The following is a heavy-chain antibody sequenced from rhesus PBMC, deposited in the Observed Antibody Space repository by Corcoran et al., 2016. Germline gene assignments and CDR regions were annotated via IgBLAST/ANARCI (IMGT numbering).Heavy chain of an antibody. D-gene: IGHD6-31*01. J-gene: IGHJ4*01. V-gene: IGHV4-169*02. Sequence: QLQLQESGPGLVKPSETLSVTCAVSGGPISSSYWSWIRQAPGKGLEWIGYIYGSGSSTNYNPSLKSRVTLSVDTSKNQLSLKLSSVTAADTAVYYCARDPGYSSGWYYFDYWGQGVLVTVSS. CDR2: IYGSGSST. CDR3: ARDPGYSSGWYYFDY. CDR1: GGPISSSY.